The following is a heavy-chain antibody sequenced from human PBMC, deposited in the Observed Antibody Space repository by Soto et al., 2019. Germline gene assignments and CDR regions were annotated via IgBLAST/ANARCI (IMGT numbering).Heavy chain of an antibody. CDR1: GGTFSSYA. J-gene: IGHJ4*02. V-gene: IGHV1-69*06. CDR2: IIPIFGTA. Sequence: QVQLVQSGAEVKKPGSSVKVSCKASGGTFSSYAISWVRQAPGQGLEWRGGIIPIFGTANYAQKFQGRVTITADKSTSTAYMELSSLRSEDTAVYYCARAADTVAYSGSYTLDYWCQGTLVTVSS. CDR3: ARAADTVAYSGSYTLDY. D-gene: IGHD1-26*01.